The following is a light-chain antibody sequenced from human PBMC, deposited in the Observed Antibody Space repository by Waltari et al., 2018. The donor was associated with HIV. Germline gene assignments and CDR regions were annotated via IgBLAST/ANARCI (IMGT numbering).Light chain of an antibody. CDR2: DTT. J-gene: IGLJ2*01. CDR3: LLSFNGVVV. V-gene: IGLV7-46*01. Sequence: QAVVTQAPSLTVSSGGTVPPTCVSSTGAVTSAHSPYWFQRSPGQAPKPLIYDTTNSHSWTPARCSGSLLGGKAALTLSGAQFEDEADYFCLLSFNGVVVFGGGTTLPVL. CDR1: TGAVTSAHS.